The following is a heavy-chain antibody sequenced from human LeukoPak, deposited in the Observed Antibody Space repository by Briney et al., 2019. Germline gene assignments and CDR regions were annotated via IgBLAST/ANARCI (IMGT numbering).Heavy chain of an antibody. CDR3: ARPTYCGSNCYFNFDH. CDR2: IKPNSGVT. V-gene: IGHV1-2*02. CDR1: GYTFAIYF. Sequence: GASVKVSCKTSGYTFAIYFMHWVRQAPGQGLEWMGYIKPNSGVTNYAQKFRGRVTMTWDTSISTAYIELSGLTSDDTAIYYCARPTYCGSNCYFNFDHWGQGTLVTVSS. D-gene: IGHD2-21*02. J-gene: IGHJ5*02.